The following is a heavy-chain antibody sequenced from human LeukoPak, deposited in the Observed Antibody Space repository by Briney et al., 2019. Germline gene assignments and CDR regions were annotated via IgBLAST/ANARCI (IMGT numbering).Heavy chain of an antibody. Sequence: PGGSLRLSCAASGFTFSSYWMSWVRQAPGKGLEWVANIKQDGSEKYYVDSVKGRFTISRDSSKNTLYLQMNSPRAEDTAVYYCARVDGGRYSYGQLDYWGQGTLVTVSS. CDR3: ARVDGGRYSYGQLDY. CDR1: GFTFSSYW. D-gene: IGHD5-18*01. CDR2: IKQDGSEK. V-gene: IGHV3-7*01. J-gene: IGHJ4*02.